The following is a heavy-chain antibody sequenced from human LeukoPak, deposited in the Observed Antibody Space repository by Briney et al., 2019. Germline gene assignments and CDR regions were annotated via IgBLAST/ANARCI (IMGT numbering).Heavy chain of an antibody. CDR3: AKDYSSNWYNWFDP. V-gene: IGHV3-23*01. J-gene: IGHJ5*02. Sequence: GGSLRLTCAASGFTFSSFAMSWVRQAPGKGLEWVSAISTSVGSTYYADSVKGRFTISRDNSKNTLYLQMNSLRAEDTAVYYCAKDYSSNWYNWFDPWGQGTLVTVSS. CDR1: GFTFSSFA. CDR2: ISTSVGST. D-gene: IGHD6-13*01.